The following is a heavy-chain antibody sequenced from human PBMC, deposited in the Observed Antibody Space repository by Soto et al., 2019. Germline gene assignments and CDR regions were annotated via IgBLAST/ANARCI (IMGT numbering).Heavy chain of an antibody. V-gene: IGHV1-2*02. CDR2: INPDTGDR. CDR1: GYSFTDSH. Sequence: GXAVKVSCNASGYSFTDSHIHWGRQAPGQGLEWMGWINPDTGDRNYAQRFQGRLTLTRDTSITTAYMALTRLTSDDTAVYFCERAYDLVCDSCGQGTLVTVSS. CDR3: ERAYDLVCDS. D-gene: IGHD3-3*01. J-gene: IGHJ4*02.